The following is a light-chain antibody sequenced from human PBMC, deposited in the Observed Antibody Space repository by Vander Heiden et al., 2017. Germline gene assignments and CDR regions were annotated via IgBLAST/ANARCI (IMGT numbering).Light chain of an antibody. J-gene: IGLJ3*02. CDR2: SNN. V-gene: IGLV1-44*01. CDR3: SAWDNSLNAWV. CDR1: SSNIGSRT. Sequence: QSVLTQPPSASGTPGQRFTIPCSRSSSNIGSRTVNCSQHLPVTAPKLLIYSNNQRPSGVPDRISASKSGTSASLAVSGLQSEDEADYYCSAWDNSLNAWVFGGGTKLTVL.